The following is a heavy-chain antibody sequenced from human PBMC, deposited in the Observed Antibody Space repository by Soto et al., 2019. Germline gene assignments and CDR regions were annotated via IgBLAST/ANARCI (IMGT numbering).Heavy chain of an antibody. J-gene: IGHJ4*02. D-gene: IGHD6-19*01. CDR2: INPNSGGT. CDR3: ARTGVSGWYYFDY. Sequence: GASVKVSCKASGYTFTGYYMHWVRQAPGQGLEWMGWINPNSGGTNYAQKFQGWVTMTRDTSISTAYMELSRLRSDDTAVYYCARTGVSGWYYFDYWGQGTLVTVSS. CDR1: GYTFTGYY. V-gene: IGHV1-2*04.